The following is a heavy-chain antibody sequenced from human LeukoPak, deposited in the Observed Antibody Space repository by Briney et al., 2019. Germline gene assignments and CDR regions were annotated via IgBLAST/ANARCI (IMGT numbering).Heavy chain of an antibody. V-gene: IGHV1-69*05. CDR3: ARDRSRTFTMIEPDAFDI. D-gene: IGHD3-22*01. J-gene: IGHJ3*02. CDR1: GGTFSSYA. Sequence: SVKVSCKASGGTFSSYAISWVRQAPGQGLEWMGGIIPIFGTANYAQKFQGRITITTDESTSTAYMELSSLRSEDTAVYYCARDRSRTFTMIEPDAFDIWGQGTMVTVPS. CDR2: IIPIFGTA.